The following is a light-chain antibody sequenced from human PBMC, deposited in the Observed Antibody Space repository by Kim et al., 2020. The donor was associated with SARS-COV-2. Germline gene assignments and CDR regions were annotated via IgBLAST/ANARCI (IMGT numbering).Light chain of an antibody. J-gene: IGLJ2*01. CDR2: QDS. Sequence: PGKTASITCSGDKLGDKYACWYQQKPGQSPVLVIYQDSKRPSGIPERFSGSNSGNTATLTISGTQAMDEADYYCQAWDSSTENVVFGGGTKLTVL. CDR1: KLGDKY. V-gene: IGLV3-1*01. CDR3: QAWDSSTENVV.